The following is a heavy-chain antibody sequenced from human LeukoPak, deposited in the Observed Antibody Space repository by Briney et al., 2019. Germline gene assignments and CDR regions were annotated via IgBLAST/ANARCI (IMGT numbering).Heavy chain of an antibody. CDR1: GFTFSSYW. D-gene: IGHD3-22*01. V-gene: IGHV3-7*01. Sequence: PGGSLRLSCAASGFTFSSYWMSWVRQAPGKGLEWVANIKQDGSEKYYVDSVKGRFTISRENAKNSLYLQMNSLRAEDTAVYYCARAQYYYDSSGYEWEDYYYGMDVWGQGTTVTVSS. CDR2: IKQDGSEK. J-gene: IGHJ6*02. CDR3: ARAQYYYDSSGYEWEDYYYGMDV.